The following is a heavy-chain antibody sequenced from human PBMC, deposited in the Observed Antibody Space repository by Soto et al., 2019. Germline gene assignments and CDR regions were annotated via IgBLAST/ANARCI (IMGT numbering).Heavy chain of an antibody. CDR1: GFTASSSY. CDR3: ARGTVGTNPNWLGP. D-gene: IGHD1-26*01. J-gene: IGHJ5*02. Sequence: EVQLVESGGGLVQPGGSLRLSCAASGFTASSSYLYWVRQAPGKGLEWVSSIYKSGDTYYADSVKGRFTISRDNYKSTLFLQMNSLRAEDTAVYYCARGTVGTNPNWLGPWGQGTLVTVSS. V-gene: IGHV3-66*01. CDR2: IYKSGDT.